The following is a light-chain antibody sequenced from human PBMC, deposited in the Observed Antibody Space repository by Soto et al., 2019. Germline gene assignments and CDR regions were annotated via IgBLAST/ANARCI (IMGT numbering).Light chain of an antibody. CDR3: QVWDTTSDHYV. Sequence: SYELTQPPSVSVAPGQTARITCGGNNIGTKRVHWYQQRPGQAPVLVVYDDDDRPSGIPERFSGSNSGNTATLTVSRVEAGDEADYYCQVWDTTSDHYVFGTG. CDR2: DDD. V-gene: IGLV3-21*02. CDR1: NIGTKR. J-gene: IGLJ1*01.